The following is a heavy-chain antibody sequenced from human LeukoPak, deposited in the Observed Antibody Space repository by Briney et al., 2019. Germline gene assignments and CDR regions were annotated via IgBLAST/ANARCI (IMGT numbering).Heavy chain of an antibody. CDR1: GYTFTSYY. J-gene: IGHJ4*02. Sequence: SVKVSCKTSGYTFTSYYMHWVRQAPGQGLEWMGGIIPIFGTANYAQKFQGRVTITADESTSTAYMELSSLRSEDTAVYYCARGVDYDSSGYYPIDYWGQGTLVTVSS. CDR3: ARGVDYDSSGYYPIDY. CDR2: IIPIFGTA. V-gene: IGHV1-69*13. D-gene: IGHD3-22*01.